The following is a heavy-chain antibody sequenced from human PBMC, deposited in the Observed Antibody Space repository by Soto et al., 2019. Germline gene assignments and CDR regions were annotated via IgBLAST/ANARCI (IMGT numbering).Heavy chain of an antibody. Sequence: QVQLVESGGGVVQPGRSLRLSCAASGFTFSSYGMHWVRQAPGKGLEWVAVISYDGSNKYYADSVKGRFTISRDNSKNTLYRQINTLRARDTAVYYWAKSTGTTTPLFDYGAQETLVPVP. CDR3: AKSTGTTTPLFDY. D-gene: IGHD1-7*01. CDR1: GFTFSSYG. CDR2: ISYDGSNK. V-gene: IGHV3-30*18. J-gene: IGHJ4*02.